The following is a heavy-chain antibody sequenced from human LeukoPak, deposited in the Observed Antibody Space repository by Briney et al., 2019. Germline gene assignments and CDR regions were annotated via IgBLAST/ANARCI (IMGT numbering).Heavy chain of an antibody. CDR2: IRSKANSYAA. J-gene: IGHJ4*02. D-gene: IGHD3-10*01. V-gene: IGHV3-73*01. CDR1: GFTFSGSA. Sequence: GGSLRLSCAASGFTFSGSAMHWVRQASGKGLEWVGRIRSKANSYAAAYAASVKGRFTISRDDSKNTAYLQMNSLKTEDTTVYYCTRPTMVRGAANDYWGQGTLVTVSS. CDR3: TRPTMVRGAANDY.